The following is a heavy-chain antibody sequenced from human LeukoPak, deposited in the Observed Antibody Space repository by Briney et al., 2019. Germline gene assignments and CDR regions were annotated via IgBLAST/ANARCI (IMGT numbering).Heavy chain of an antibody. D-gene: IGHD4-23*01. Sequence: GASVKVSCKASGYIFISYAMHWVRQAPGQGLEWMGGIIPIFATADYAQKFQGRVTITADESTSTAYMELSSLRSEDTAVYYCARGIDYGANWDAFDIWGQGTMVTVSS. CDR2: IIPIFATA. V-gene: IGHV1-69*13. J-gene: IGHJ3*02. CDR1: GYIFISYA. CDR3: ARGIDYGANWDAFDI.